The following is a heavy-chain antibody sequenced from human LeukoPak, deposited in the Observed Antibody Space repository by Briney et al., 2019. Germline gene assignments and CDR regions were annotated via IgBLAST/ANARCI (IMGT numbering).Heavy chain of an antibody. J-gene: IGHJ6*02. CDR2: ISYDGSNK. CDR3: AKDVRGYSGYDYYYGMDV. Sequence: GGSLRLSCAASGFTFSSYGMHWVRQAPGKGLEWVAVISYDGSNKYYADSVKGRFTIPRDNSKNTLYLQMNSLRAEDTAVYYCAKDVRGYSGYDYYYGMDVWGQGTTVTVSS. CDR1: GFTFSSYG. V-gene: IGHV3-30*18. D-gene: IGHD5-12*01.